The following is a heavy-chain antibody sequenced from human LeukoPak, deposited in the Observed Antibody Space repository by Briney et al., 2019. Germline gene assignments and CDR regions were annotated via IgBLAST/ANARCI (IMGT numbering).Heavy chain of an antibody. V-gene: IGHV4-39*07. J-gene: IGHJ3*02. CDR1: GGSISSGSYY. D-gene: IGHD3-9*01. CDR2: INHSGST. Sequence: SETLSLTCTVSGGSISSGSYYWSWIRQPPGKGLEWIGEINHSGSTNYNPSLKSRVTISVDTSKNQFSLKLTSVTAADTAVYYCARERYRYDILTGYYHDAYDIWGHGTMVIVSS. CDR3: ARERYRYDILTGYYHDAYDI.